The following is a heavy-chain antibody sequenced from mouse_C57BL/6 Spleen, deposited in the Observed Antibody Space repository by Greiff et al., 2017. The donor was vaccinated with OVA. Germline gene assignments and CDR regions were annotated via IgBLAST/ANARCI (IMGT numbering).Heavy chain of an antibody. CDR3: ARRSYYSNSYYFDY. CDR2: IYPSDSET. CDR1: GYTFTSYW. Sequence: QVQLQQPGAELVRPGSSVKLSCKASGYTFTSYWMDWVKQRPGQGLEWIGNIYPSDSETHYNQKFKDKATLTVDKSSSTAYMQLSSLTSEDSAVYYCARRSYYSNSYYFDYWGQGTTLTVSS. D-gene: IGHD2-5*01. V-gene: IGHV1-61*01. J-gene: IGHJ2*01.